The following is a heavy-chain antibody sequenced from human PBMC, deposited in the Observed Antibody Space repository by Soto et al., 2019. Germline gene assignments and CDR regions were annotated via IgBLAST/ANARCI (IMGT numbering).Heavy chain of an antibody. CDR2: IYYSGST. Sequence: SETLSLTCTVSGGSISSGGYYWSWIRQHPGKGLEWIGYIYYSGSTYYNPSLKSRVTISVDTSKNQFSLKLSSVTAADTAVYYCARSDYGDYGPLFDYWGQGTLVTVSS. V-gene: IGHV4-31*03. J-gene: IGHJ4*02. D-gene: IGHD4-17*01. CDR3: ARSDYGDYGPLFDY. CDR1: GGSISSGGYY.